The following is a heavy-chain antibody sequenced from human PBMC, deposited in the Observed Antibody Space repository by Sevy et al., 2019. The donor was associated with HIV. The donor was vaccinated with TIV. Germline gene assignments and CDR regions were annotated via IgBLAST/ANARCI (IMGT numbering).Heavy chain of an antibody. J-gene: IGHJ4*02. V-gene: IGHV4-39*01. Sequence: SETLSLTCTVSGGSISSSSYYWGWIRQPPGKGLEWIGSIYYSGSTYYDPSLKSRVTISVDTSKNQFSLKLSSVTAADTAVYYCARHDALNYYYGSGSYYVGYFDYWGQGPLVTVSS. CDR1: GGSISSSSYY. D-gene: IGHD3-10*01. CDR2: IYYSGST. CDR3: ARHDALNYYYGSGSYYVGYFDY.